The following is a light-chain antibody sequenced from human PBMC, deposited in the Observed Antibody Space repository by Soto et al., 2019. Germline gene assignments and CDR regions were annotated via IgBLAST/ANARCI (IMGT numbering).Light chain of an antibody. J-gene: IGKJ5*01. CDR2: DAS. CDR1: QSVSGY. V-gene: IGKV3-11*01. Sequence: EIVLTQSPATLSLSPGERATLSCRASQSVSGYLAWYQQKPGQAPRLLIYDASNMATGIPARFSGSGSGTDVTLPISNLEPEELAVYYGQQRSNWRLTFGQGTRLEIK. CDR3: QQRSNWRLT.